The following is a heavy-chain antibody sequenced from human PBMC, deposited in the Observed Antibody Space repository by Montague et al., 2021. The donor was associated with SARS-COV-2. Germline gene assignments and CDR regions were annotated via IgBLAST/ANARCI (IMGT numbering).Heavy chain of an antibody. D-gene: IGHD6-19*01. CDR1: GFTFSSYW. CDR2: IKQDGSEK. CDR3: ASPYRSGWGVGVYYFDY. Sequence: SLRLSCAASGFTFSSYWMSWVRQAPGKGLEWVANIKQDGSEKYYVDSVKGRFTISRDNAKNPLYLQMNSLRAEDTAVYYCASPYRSGWGVGVYYFDYWGRGTLVTVSS. J-gene: IGHJ4*02. V-gene: IGHV3-7*01.